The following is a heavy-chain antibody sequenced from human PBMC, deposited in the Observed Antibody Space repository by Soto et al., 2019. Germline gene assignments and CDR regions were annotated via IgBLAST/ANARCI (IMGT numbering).Heavy chain of an antibody. CDR2: FGTTGST. CDR3: ARDYDGSTSWVDY. D-gene: IGHD3-3*01. V-gene: IGHV3-11*04. Sequence: GGSLRLSCAASGFILSDYYMSWFRQAPGKGLEWVSYFGTTGSTDYADSVRGRFTISRDNAKNSLFLEMNSLRAEDTAVYYCARDYDGSTSWVDYWGLGTLVTVSS. CDR1: GFILSDYY. J-gene: IGHJ4*02.